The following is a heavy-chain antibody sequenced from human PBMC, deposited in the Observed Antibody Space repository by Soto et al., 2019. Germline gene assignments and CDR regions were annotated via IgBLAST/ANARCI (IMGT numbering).Heavy chain of an antibody. J-gene: IGHJ6*02. D-gene: IGHD5-12*01. V-gene: IGHV3-21*01. CDR1: GFTFSSYS. CDR3: ARDKFSGYDSAVYGMDV. CDR2: ISSNSSYI. Sequence: GGSLRLSCAASGFTFSSYSMNWVRQAPGKGLEWVSSISSNSSYIYYADSVKGRFTISRDNAKNSLYLQMNSLRAEDTAVYYCARDKFSGYDSAVYGMDVWGQGTTVTVSS.